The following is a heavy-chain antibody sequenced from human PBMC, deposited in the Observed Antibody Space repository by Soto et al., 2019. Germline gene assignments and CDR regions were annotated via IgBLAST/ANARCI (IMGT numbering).Heavy chain of an antibody. V-gene: IGHV3-30*04. Sequence: GGSLRLSCAASGLTFSNYAMHWGRQAPGKGLEWVTMISHHVSIQFYADSVKGRFTISRDNSKDTLYLQMNRLTREDTAVYYGVGDSVLHWGQGTPVTVSS. CDR1: GLTFSNYA. CDR2: ISHHVSIQ. J-gene: IGHJ4*02. CDR3: VGDSVLH. D-gene: IGHD6-6*01.